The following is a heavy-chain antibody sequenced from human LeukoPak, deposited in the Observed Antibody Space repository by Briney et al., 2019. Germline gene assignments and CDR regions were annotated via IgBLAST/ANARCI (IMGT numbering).Heavy chain of an antibody. CDR2: INHSGST. CDR3: ARVRGGYSSSRAIDY. J-gene: IGHJ4*02. V-gene: IGHV4-34*01. D-gene: IGHD6-13*01. CDR1: GFTFSSYA. Sequence: GSLRLSCAASGFTFSSYAVSWVRQAPGKGLEWIGEINHSGSTNYNPSLKSRVTISVDTSKNQFSLKLSSVTAADTAVYYCARVRGGYSSSRAIDYWGQGTLVTVSS.